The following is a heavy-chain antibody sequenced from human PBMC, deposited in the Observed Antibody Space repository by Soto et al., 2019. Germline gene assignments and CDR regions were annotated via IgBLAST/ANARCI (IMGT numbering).Heavy chain of an antibody. CDR1: GFSFSDYY. CDR3: SKLEVG. CDR2: SRNKVKSYTT. V-gene: IGHV3-72*01. Sequence: EEQLVESGGGLVQPGGSLTLSCAASGFSFSDYYMEWVRQAPGKGLEWVARSRNKVKSYTTDYAASVKGRFTISRDLSKNSLYLEMNNLKTEDTAVYYCSKLEVGWGQGTLVTVSS. J-gene: IGHJ4*02. D-gene: IGHD2-15*01.